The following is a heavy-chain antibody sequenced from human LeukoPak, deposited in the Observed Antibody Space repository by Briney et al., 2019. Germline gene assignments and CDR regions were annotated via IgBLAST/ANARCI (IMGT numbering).Heavy chain of an antibody. V-gene: IGHV3-30*12. Sequence: GGSLRLSCAASGFTFSQNGMHWVRQAPGKGLEWMAFIEYDGSDKYFADSVKGRFTISRDNAKNSLYLQMNSLRAEDTAVYYCARAVAGFNYWGQGTLVTVSS. CDR1: GFTFSQNG. CDR3: ARAVAGFNY. J-gene: IGHJ4*02. CDR2: IEYDGSDK. D-gene: IGHD6-19*01.